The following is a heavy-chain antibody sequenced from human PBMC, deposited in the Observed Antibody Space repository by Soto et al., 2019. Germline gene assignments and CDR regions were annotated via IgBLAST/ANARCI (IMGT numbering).Heavy chain of an antibody. CDR2: IDTDGSRK. J-gene: IGHJ6*02. CDR3: GRVPLDGNYANGVDV. Sequence: VPLVESGGGLVQPGGSLRLSCAASGFNFNTYWMYWVRQAPGKGLEWVANIDTDGSRKNYVDSVKGRFIISRDNAKNSLLLQMNSLRADDTAVYYCGRVPLDGNYANGVDVWGQGTTVTVSS. D-gene: IGHD4-17*01. V-gene: IGHV3-7*03. CDR1: GFNFNTYW.